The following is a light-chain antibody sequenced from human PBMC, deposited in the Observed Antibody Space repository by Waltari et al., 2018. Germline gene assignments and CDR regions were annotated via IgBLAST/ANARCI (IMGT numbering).Light chain of an antibody. Sequence: EIVLALSPGTLSLSPGDRATLSCRASQSISKYLAWYQQKPGQAPRLLIYGASSTATGIPDRFSGSGSGTDFSLTISRLEPEDFAVYYCQHYVSLPATFGQGTKVEIE. CDR2: GAS. CDR1: QSISKY. CDR3: QHYVSLPAT. V-gene: IGKV3-20*01. J-gene: IGKJ1*01.